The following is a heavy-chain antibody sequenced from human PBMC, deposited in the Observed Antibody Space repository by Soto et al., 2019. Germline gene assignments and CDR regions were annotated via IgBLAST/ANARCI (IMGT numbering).Heavy chain of an antibody. D-gene: IGHD6-13*01. CDR1: GGPINNYY. CDR3: ARLSISWYYFDY. J-gene: IGHJ4*02. Sequence: QVQLQESGPGLLKPSETLSLTCTVSGGPINNYYWSWIRQPAGKGPEWLGRIYTSGSTNYNPSLKSRLSMSIDKSKTHVSLRLTSVTAADTAVYYCARLSISWYYFDYWGPGTLVTVSS. CDR2: IYTSGST. V-gene: IGHV4-4*07.